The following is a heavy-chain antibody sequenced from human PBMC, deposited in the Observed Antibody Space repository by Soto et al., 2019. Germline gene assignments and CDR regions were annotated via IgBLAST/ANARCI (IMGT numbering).Heavy chain of an antibody. CDR1: GGSISSGDYY. Sequence: SETLSLTCTVSGGSISSGDYYWSWIRQPPGKGLEWIGYIYYSGSTYYNPSLKSRVTISVDTSKNQFSLKLSSVTAADTAVYYCARDLEVITMVRGVMGAFDIWGQGTMVT. CDR2: IYYSGST. CDR3: ARDLEVITMVRGVMGAFDI. J-gene: IGHJ3*02. V-gene: IGHV4-30-4*01. D-gene: IGHD3-10*01.